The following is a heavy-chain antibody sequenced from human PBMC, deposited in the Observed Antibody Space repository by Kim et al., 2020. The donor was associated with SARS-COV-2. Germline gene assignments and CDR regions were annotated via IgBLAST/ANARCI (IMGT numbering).Heavy chain of an antibody. D-gene: IGHD3-10*01. V-gene: IGHV4-61*02. CDR1: GGSISSGSYY. CDR2: IYTSGST. Sequence: SETLSLTCTVSGGSISSGSYYWSWIRQPAGKGLEWIGRIYTSGSTNYNPSLKSRVTISVDTSKNQFSLKLSSVTAADTAVYYCARDYYYGSGSYYPYYYGMDVWGQGTTVTVSS. CDR3: ARDYYYGSGSYYPYYYGMDV. J-gene: IGHJ6*02.